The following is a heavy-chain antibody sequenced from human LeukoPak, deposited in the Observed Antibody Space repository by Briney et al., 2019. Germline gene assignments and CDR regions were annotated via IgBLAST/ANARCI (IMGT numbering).Heavy chain of an antibody. CDR1: GFTFSSYA. V-gene: IGHV3-23*01. Sequence: GGSLRLSCAASGFTFSSYAMSWVRQAPGKGLEWVSAIGGSGGSTYYADSVKGRFTISRDNSKNTLYLQMNSLRAEDTAVYYCAKDYSDSSGYFRVPHVFDFWGQGTLVTVSS. D-gene: IGHD3-22*01. J-gene: IGHJ4*02. CDR3: AKDYSDSSGYFRVPHVFDF. CDR2: IGGSGGST.